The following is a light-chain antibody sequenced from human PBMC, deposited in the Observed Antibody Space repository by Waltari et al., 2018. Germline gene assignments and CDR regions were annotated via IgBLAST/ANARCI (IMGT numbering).Light chain of an antibody. CDR1: QGIGTY. Sequence: DIQMTQSPSSLSASVGDRVTITCRASQGIGTYLHWYQQKPGKGPKLLIYGASSLQSGVPSRFSGSGSGTDFTLTITSLQPEDFATYYCQQSYSTPHTFGQGTKLQIK. J-gene: IGKJ2*01. CDR3: QQSYSTPHT. V-gene: IGKV1-39*01. CDR2: GAS.